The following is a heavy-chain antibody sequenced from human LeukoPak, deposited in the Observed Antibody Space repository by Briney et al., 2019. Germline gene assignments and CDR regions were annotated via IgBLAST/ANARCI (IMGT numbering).Heavy chain of an antibody. CDR1: GFSLSSSGVG. J-gene: IGHJ6*02. V-gene: IGHV2-5*01. Sequence: SGPTLVNPTQTLTLTCTFSGFSLSSSGVGVGWIRQPPGKALEWLALIYWNDDKRYSPSLKSRLIITKDTSKNQVVLTMTNMDPVDTATYYCVRAGCSGTSCQDNSYYYYGMDVWGQGTTVTVSS. CDR3: VRAGCSGTSCQDNSYYYYGMDV. D-gene: IGHD2-2*01. CDR2: IYWNDDK.